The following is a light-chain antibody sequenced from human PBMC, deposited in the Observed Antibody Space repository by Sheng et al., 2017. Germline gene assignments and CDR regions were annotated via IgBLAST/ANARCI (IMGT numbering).Light chain of an antibody. CDR3: HSRDNSGNPKYV. J-gene: IGLJ1*01. V-gene: IGLV3-19*01. CDR2: ATK. Sequence: SDLTQDSAVSVALGQTVTITCQGDSLRRFSANWYQQKPGQAPLLVIYATKSRPSGVPDRFSGSGTGNTASLTITGAQAEDEAHYYCHSRDNSGNPKYVFGTGTMVSVL. CDR1: SLRRFS.